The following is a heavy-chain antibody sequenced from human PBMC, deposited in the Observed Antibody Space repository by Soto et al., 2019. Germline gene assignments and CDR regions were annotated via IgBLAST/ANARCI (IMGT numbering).Heavy chain of an antibody. CDR3: AKDQYSGSPGKPDY. CDR2: IYSGDKT. J-gene: IGHJ4*02. D-gene: IGHD1-26*01. V-gene: IGHV3-53*01. CDR1: GFTVSSIY. Sequence: GGSLRLSCAASGFTVSSIYMSWVRQAPGKGLEWVSVIYSGDKTYYADSVRGRFTISRDNSENTLFLQMNTLRAEDTAVYYCAKDQYSGSPGKPDYWGQGTLVTV.